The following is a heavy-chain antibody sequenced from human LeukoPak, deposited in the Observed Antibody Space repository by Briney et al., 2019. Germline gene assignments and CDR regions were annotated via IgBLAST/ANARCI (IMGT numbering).Heavy chain of an antibody. CDR2: IYISGST. D-gene: IGHD4-17*01. V-gene: IGHV4-4*07. J-gene: IGHJ4*02. CDR3: VRDRSTVTSVSRYWYPDL. Sequence: SETLSLTCTVSGGSISSYYWSWIRQPAGKGLEWIGRIYISGSTNYNPSLRSRVTMSADTSKNQLSLQLSSVTAADTALYYCVRDRSTVTSVSRYWYPDLWGQGTLVTVSS. CDR1: GGSISSYY.